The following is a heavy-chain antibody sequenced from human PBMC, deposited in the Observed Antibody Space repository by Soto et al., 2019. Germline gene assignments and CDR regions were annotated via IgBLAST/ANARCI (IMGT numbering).Heavy chain of an antibody. CDR3: AAMATISSGAFDI. Sequence: ASVKVSCKASGFTFTRSAVQWVRQARGQRLEWIGWIVVGSGNTNYAQKFQERVTITRDMSTSTAYMELSSLRSEDTAVYYCAAMATISSGAFDIWGQGTMVTVSS. J-gene: IGHJ3*02. CDR1: GFTFTRSA. V-gene: IGHV1-58*01. CDR2: IVVGSGNT.